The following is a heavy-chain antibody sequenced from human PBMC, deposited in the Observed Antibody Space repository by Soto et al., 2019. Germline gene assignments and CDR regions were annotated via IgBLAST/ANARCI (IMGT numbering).Heavy chain of an antibody. D-gene: IGHD3-16*01. CDR2: IIPIFGTP. Sequence: QVQLEQSGAEVKRPGSSVKVSCKTSGGNFNTYPISWVRQAPGHRLEWMGKIIPIFGTPDYAQKFQGRVTINADEATTTVYRELRSLKSDDSAVYYCARDSRVWGSTGWKRENLFDIWGQGTMVTVSS. J-gene: IGHJ3*02. CDR1: GGNFNTYP. V-gene: IGHV1-69*18. CDR3: ARDSRVWGSTGWKRENLFDI.